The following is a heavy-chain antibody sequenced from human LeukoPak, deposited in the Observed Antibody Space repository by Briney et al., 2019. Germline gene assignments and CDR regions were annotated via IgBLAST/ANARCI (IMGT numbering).Heavy chain of an antibody. CDR2: ISWNSGSI. CDR3: AKARSSTSFDAFDI. Sequence: GRSLRLSCAASGFTFDDYAMHWVRHAPGKGLEWVSGISWNSGSIGYADSVKGRFTISRDNAKNSLYLQMNSLRAEDTALYYCAKARSSTSFDAFDIWGQGTMVTVSS. V-gene: IGHV3-9*01. J-gene: IGHJ3*02. D-gene: IGHD2-2*01. CDR1: GFTFDDYA.